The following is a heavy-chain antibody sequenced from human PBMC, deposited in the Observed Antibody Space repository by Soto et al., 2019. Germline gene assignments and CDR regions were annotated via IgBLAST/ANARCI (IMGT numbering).Heavy chain of an antibody. CDR2: IWYDGSNK. V-gene: IGHV3-33*01. CDR3: ARGITMVRAPGY. D-gene: IGHD3-10*01. Sequence: VGSVRLSCAASGFTFSSYGMHWVRQAPGKGLEWVAVIWYDGSNKYYADSVKGRFTISRDNSKNTLYLQMNSLRAEDTAVYYCARGITMVRAPGYWGQGTLVTVS. CDR1: GFTFSSYG. J-gene: IGHJ4*02.